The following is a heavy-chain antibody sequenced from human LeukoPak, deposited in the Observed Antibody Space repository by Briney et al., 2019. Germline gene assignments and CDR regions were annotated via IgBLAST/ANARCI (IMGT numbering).Heavy chain of an antibody. V-gene: IGHV4-59*12. J-gene: IGHJ3*01. CDR1: GGSISSYY. D-gene: IGHD5-18*01. Sequence: SETLSLTCTVSGGSISSYYWSWIRQPPGKGLEWIGYIYHSGSTYYNPSLKSRVTISVDRSKNQFSLKLSSVTAADTAVYYCARSGIQIWPPVVFDFWGKGTMVTVSS. CDR3: ARSGIQIWPPVVFDF. CDR2: IYHSGST.